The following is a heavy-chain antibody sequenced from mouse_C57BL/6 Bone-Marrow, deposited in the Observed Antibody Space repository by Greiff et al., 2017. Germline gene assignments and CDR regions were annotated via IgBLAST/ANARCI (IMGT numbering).Heavy chain of an antibody. CDR1: GYTFTSYW. D-gene: IGHD1-1*01. J-gene: IGHJ4*01. V-gene: IGHV1-55*01. CDR2: IYPGSGST. Sequence: VQLQQSGAELVKPGASVKMSCKASGYTFTSYWITWVKQRPGQGLEWIGDIYPGSGSTNYNEKFKSKATLTVDTSSSTAYMQLSSLTSEDSAVYYCASSPITTVVATDAMDYWGQGTSVTVSS. CDR3: ASSPITTVVATDAMDY.